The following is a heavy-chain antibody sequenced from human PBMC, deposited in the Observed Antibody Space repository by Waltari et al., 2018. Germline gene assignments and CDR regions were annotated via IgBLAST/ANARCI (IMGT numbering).Heavy chain of an antibody. V-gene: IGHV4-59*13. J-gene: IGHJ6*03. Sequence: QVQLQESGPGLVKPGGSISSYYWGWIRQAPGKGLEWIGYIYYSGSTNYNPSLKSRVTISVDTSKNQFSLKLSSVTAADTAVYYCARVGGGEYSSYYYYMDVWGKGTTVTVSS. CDR2: IYYSGST. CDR1: GSISSYY. CDR3: ARVGGGEYSSYYYYMDV. D-gene: IGHD3-16*01.